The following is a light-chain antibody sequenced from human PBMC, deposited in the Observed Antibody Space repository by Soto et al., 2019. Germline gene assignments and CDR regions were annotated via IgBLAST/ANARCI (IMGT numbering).Light chain of an antibody. J-gene: IGKJ1*01. Sequence: EIVLTQSPGTLSLSPGERATLSCRTSQSVSSSYLAWYQQKRGQAPRLLIYGASSRATGIPDRFSGSGSGTVFTLTSSILEPEYAAVYYWHHDGSSQTFGQGTKVDIK. CDR3: HHDGSSQT. CDR2: GAS. CDR1: QSVSSSY. V-gene: IGKV3-20*01.